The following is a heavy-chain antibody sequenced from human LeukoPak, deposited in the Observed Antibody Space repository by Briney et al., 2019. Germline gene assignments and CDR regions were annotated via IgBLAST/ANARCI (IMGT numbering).Heavy chain of an antibody. D-gene: IGHD6-13*01. Sequence: PGGSLRLSCAASGFTFSSYSMNWVRQAPGKGLEWVSSISSSSSYIYYADSVKGRFTIPRDNAKNSLYRQMNSLRAEDTAVYYCARDRVIAAAAPFDPWGQGTLVTVSS. CDR2: ISSSSSYI. J-gene: IGHJ5*02. CDR1: GFTFSSYS. V-gene: IGHV3-21*01. CDR3: ARDRVIAAAAPFDP.